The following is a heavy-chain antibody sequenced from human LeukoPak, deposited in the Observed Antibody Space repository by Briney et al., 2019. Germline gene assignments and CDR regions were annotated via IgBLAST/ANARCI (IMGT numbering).Heavy chain of an antibody. CDR3: ASQIGTGTSTFHFDL. Sequence: SETLSLTCTVSGGSISSSSYYWGWIRQPPGKGLEWIASMYHSGNTYYNPSLKSRVTVSVDTSKNQFSLKLNSVTAADTAVYYCASQIGTGTSTFHFDLWGRGTLVTVSS. CDR2: MYHSGNT. J-gene: IGHJ2*01. D-gene: IGHD2-2*01. V-gene: IGHV4-39*01. CDR1: GGSISSSSYY.